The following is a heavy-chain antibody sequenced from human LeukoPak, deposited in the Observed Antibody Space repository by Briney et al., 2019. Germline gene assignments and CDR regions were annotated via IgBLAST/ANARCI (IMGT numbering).Heavy chain of an antibody. CDR3: ARVGDYDFWSGYQLFFDY. J-gene: IGHJ4*02. Sequence: PSETLSLTCTVSGGSISSYYWSWIRQPPGKGLEWIGYIYYSGSTNYNPSLKSRVTISVDTSKNQFSLKLSSVTAADTAVYYCARVGDYDFWSGYQLFFDYWGQGTLVTVSS. D-gene: IGHD3-3*01. CDR2: IYYSGST. V-gene: IGHV4-59*01. CDR1: GGSISSYY.